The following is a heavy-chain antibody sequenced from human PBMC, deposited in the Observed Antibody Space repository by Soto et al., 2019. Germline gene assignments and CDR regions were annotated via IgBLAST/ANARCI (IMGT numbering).Heavy chain of an antibody. CDR3: TRGSQYSSSFDY. Sequence: QVQLVQSGAEVKKPGASVKVSCKASGYSFTSYYMHWVRQAPGQGLEWMGIINLGGGGAIYAQKFQGRVPMTRDTSTNTVYMELGSLRSEDTAVYYCTRGSQYSSSFDYWGQGTLVPVSS. D-gene: IGHD6-6*01. J-gene: IGHJ4*02. CDR1: GYSFTSYY. V-gene: IGHV1-46*03. CDR2: INLGGGGA.